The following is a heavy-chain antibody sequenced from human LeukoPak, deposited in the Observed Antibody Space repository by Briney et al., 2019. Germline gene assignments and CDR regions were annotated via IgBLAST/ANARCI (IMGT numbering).Heavy chain of an antibody. CDR2: MKEDGSEI. CDR1: GFNFGAYS. Sequence: GGSLRLSCAASGFNFGAYSMSWVRQAPGKGLEWVTYMKEDGSEIFYVDSVKGRFTISRDNAKNSLYLQMNSLRAEDTAVYYCAKDQVPWFGELTIGYWGQGTLVTVSS. D-gene: IGHD3-10*01. J-gene: IGHJ4*02. CDR3: AKDQVPWFGELTIGY. V-gene: IGHV3-7*01.